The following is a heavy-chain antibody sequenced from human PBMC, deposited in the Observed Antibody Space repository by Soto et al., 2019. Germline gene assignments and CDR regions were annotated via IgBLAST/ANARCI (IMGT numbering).Heavy chain of an antibody. J-gene: IGHJ6*02. D-gene: IGHD2-21*01. CDR1: GNSIASTW. Sequence: EESLKISCKGSGNSIASTWIGWVRQMPGKGLEWMGIIYVGDSDTRYSPSFQGQVTISADKSISTAYLQWSSLKASDTAMYYCATPPNRRKPDPSRYSLPSYYYGMDVCSQAITVNVS. CDR3: ATPPNRRKPDPSRYSLPSYYYGMDV. V-gene: IGHV5-51*01. CDR2: IYVGDSDT.